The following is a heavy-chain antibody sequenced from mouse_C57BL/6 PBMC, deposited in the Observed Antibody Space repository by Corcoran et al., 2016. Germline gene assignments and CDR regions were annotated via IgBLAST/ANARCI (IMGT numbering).Heavy chain of an antibody. CDR3: GRWFDY. Sequence: EVQLQQSGPELVKPGASVKISCKASGYTFTDYYMNWVKQSHGKSLEWIGDINPNNGGTSYNQKFKGKATLTVDKSSSTAYMELRSLTSEDSAVYYCGRWFDYWGEGTTLTVSS. CDR2: INPNNGGT. V-gene: IGHV1-26*01. CDR1: GYTFTDYY. J-gene: IGHJ2*01.